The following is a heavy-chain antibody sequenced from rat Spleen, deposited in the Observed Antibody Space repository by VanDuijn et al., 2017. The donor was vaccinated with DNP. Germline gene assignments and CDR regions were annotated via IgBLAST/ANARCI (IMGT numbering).Heavy chain of an antibody. CDR3: SSGYYSH. D-gene: IGHD1-1*01. Sequence: QVQLEESGPGLVQPSQTLSLTCTVSGFSLTSYHIHWVRQPPGKGLEWMGVIWSNGDTSYSSVLKSRLSISRDTSKSQLFLKMSGLQTEYTATYYCSSGYYSHWGQGLMVPVSS. CDR1: GFSLTSYH. CDR2: IWSNGDT. J-gene: IGHJ2*01. V-gene: IGHV2-32*01.